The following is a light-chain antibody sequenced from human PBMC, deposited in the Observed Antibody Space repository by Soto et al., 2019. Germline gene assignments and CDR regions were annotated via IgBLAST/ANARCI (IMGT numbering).Light chain of an antibody. Sequence: DIQMTQSPSTLSASVGDRVTITCRASQSIVRWLAWYQQKPGKGPKLLIYDASSLESGVPSRFSGSGSGTEFTLTISSLQPDDFATYYCQQYNSYSRTFGQGTKVEIK. V-gene: IGKV1-5*01. CDR3: QQYNSYSRT. J-gene: IGKJ1*01. CDR2: DAS. CDR1: QSIVRW.